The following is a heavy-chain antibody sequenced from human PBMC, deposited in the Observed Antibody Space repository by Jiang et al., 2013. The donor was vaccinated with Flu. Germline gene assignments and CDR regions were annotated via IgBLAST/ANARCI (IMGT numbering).Heavy chain of an antibody. CDR3: ARDTGDFDY. V-gene: IGHV6-1*01. Sequence: TRAISGDSVFSTSAAWNWIRQSPSRGLEWLGRTYFRSKWYNDYALSVKSRITINPDTSKNQFSLQLNSVTPEDTAVYFCARDTGDFDYWGQGTLVTVSS. J-gene: IGHJ4*02. CDR1: GDSVFSTSAA. D-gene: IGHD7-27*01. CDR2: TYFRSKWYN.